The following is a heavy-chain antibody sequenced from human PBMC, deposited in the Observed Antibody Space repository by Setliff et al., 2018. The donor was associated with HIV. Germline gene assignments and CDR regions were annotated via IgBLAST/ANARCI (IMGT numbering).Heavy chain of an antibody. J-gene: IGHJ6*03. V-gene: IGHV3-21*01. D-gene: IGHD2-15*01. Sequence: PGGSLRLSCAASGFTFSSYTMTWVRQAPGKGLEWVSSISSRSTNIYYEDSLKGRFTISRDNAKNSLYLQMNSLRAEDTAVYYCARVEYWGLPYYYYYMDVWGKGTSVTVSS. CDR1: GFTFSSYT. CDR2: ISSRSTNI. CDR3: ARVEYWGLPYYYYYMDV.